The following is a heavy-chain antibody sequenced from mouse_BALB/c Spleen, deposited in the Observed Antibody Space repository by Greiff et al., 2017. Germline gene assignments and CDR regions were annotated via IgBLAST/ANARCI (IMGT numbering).Heavy chain of an antibody. V-gene: IGHV1S22*01. J-gene: IGHJ1*01. Sequence: LQQPGSELVRPGASVKLSCKASGYTFTSYWMHWVKQRHGQGLEWIGNIYPGSGSTNYDEKFKSKGTLTVDTSSSTAYMHLSSLTSEDSAVYYCTRSANWDGYWYFDVWGAGTTVTVSS. CDR2: IYPGSGST. CDR3: TRSANWDGYWYFDV. CDR1: GYTFTSYW. D-gene: IGHD4-1*01.